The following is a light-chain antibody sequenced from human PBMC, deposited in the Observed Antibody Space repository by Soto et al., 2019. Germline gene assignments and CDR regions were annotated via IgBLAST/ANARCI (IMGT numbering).Light chain of an antibody. CDR2: EVS. V-gene: IGLV2-14*01. J-gene: IGLJ3*02. Sequence: QSALTQPASVSGSPGQSITISCSGSSSDVGIYGYVSWYQQHPGKAPKLLIYEVSNRPSGVSQRFSGSKSGNTASLTISGLQVEDEADYYCGSYTKISTGVFGGGTKLTVL. CDR1: SSDVGIYGY. CDR3: GSYTKISTGV.